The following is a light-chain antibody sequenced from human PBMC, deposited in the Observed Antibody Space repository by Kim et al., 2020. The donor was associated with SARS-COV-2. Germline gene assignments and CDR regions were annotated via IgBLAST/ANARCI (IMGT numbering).Light chain of an antibody. CDR1: STNIGNNY. CDR2: GNH. J-gene: IGLJ3*02. V-gene: IGLV1-51*02. Sequence: GLKVTTACAESSTNIGNNYVSWYQKLQGTAPKRLIYGNHKRPSGIPDRVSGSKSGASATMVITGLQTGDEDDYYCGTWDSSLNWVFGGGTQLTVL. CDR3: GTWDSSLNWV.